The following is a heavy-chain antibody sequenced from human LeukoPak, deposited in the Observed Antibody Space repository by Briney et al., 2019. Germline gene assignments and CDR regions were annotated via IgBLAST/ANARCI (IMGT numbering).Heavy chain of an antibody. D-gene: IGHD4-23*01. V-gene: IGHV3-30-3*01. CDR2: ISYDGSNK. CDR3: ARVNSERRNYYGMDV. Sequence: GGSLRLSCAASGFTFSSYAMHWVRQAPGKGLEWVAVISYDGSNKYYADSVKGRFTISRDNSKNTLYLQMNSLRAEDTAVYYCARVNSERRNYYGMDVWGQGNLVTVSS. J-gene: IGHJ6*02. CDR1: GFTFSSYA.